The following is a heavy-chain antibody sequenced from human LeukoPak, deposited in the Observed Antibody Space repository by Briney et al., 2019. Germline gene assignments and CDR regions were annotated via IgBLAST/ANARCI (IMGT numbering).Heavy chain of an antibody. Sequence: GRSLRLSCAASGLXFSSYGIHWVRQAPGKGLEWVALIWYDGSQKYYADSVKGRSTISRDNSENTLFLQMSSLRVEDTAVYYCARDAGDVGARAFDYWSQGTLVTVSS. D-gene: IGHD1-26*01. J-gene: IGHJ4*02. V-gene: IGHV3-33*01. CDR2: IWYDGSQK. CDR1: GLXFSSYG. CDR3: ARDAGDVGARAFDY.